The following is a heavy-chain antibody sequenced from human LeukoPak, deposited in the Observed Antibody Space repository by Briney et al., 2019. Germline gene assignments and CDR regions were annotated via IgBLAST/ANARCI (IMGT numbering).Heavy chain of an antibody. CDR3: ARDSYYYGSGSYYAY. D-gene: IGHD3-10*01. V-gene: IGHV1-18*01. CDR2: ISAYNGNT. J-gene: IGHJ4*02. CDR1: GYTFTSYG. Sequence: ASVRVSCKASGYTFTSYGISWVRQAPGQGLEWMGWISAYNGNTNYAQKLQGRVTMTTDTSTSTAYMELRSLRSDDTAVYYCARDSYYYGSGSYYAYWGQGTLVTVSS.